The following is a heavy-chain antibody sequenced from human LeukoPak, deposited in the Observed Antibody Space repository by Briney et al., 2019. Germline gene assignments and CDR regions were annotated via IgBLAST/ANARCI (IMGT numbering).Heavy chain of an antibody. Sequence: SQTLSLTCTVSGGSISSGGYYWSWIRQHPGKGLEWIGYIYYSGSTYYNPSLKSRVTISVDTSKNQFSLKLSSVTAADTAVYYCARDYKAAAGKRFDPWGQGTLVTVSS. D-gene: IGHD6-13*01. J-gene: IGHJ5*02. CDR2: IYYSGST. CDR1: GGSISSGGYY. V-gene: IGHV4-31*03. CDR3: ARDYKAAAGKRFDP.